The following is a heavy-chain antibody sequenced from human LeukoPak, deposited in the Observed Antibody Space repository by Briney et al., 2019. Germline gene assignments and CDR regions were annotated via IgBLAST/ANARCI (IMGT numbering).Heavy chain of an antibody. V-gene: IGHV1-18*01. Sequence: GASVKVSCKASGYTFSSYGISWVRQAPGQGLEWVGWISAYNGKTEYAEKFQGRVTMTTDTFTSTAYMEMRSLRSDDTAVYYCARDKDVLLWFGTMDVWGKGTTVTISS. J-gene: IGHJ6*03. CDR1: GYTFSSYG. CDR2: ISAYNGKT. D-gene: IGHD3-10*01. CDR3: ARDKDVLLWFGTMDV.